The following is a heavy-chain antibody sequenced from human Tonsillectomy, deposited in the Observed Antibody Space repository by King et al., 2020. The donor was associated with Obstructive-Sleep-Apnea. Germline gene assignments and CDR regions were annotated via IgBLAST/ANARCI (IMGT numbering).Heavy chain of an antibody. J-gene: IGHJ4*02. CDR3: AKADYSSGWSTFDF. CDR1: GYSFNSYW. CDR2: IYPGDSNT. V-gene: IGHV5-51*01. D-gene: IGHD6-19*01. Sequence: VQLVQSGAEVKKPGESLKISCKGSGYSFNSYWIGWVRQMPGKGLEWMGIIYPGDSNTRYSPSFQGQFTFSADKSISTAYLQWSSLKASDTAMYYCAKADYSSGWSTFDFWGQGTLVTVSS.